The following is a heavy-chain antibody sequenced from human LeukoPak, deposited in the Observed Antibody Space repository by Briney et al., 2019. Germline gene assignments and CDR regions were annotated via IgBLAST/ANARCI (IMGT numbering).Heavy chain of an antibody. J-gene: IGHJ6*03. CDR3: ARGGVRGLTYYYNYMDV. CDR2: ISAYNGNT. V-gene: IGHV1-18*01. D-gene: IGHD3-10*01. Sequence: ASVKVSCKASGYTFTSYGISWVRQAPGQGLEWMGWISAYNGNTNYAQKLQGRVTMTTDTSTSTAYMELRSLRSDDTAVYYCARGGVRGLTYYYNYMDVWGKGTTVTVSS. CDR1: GYTFTSYG.